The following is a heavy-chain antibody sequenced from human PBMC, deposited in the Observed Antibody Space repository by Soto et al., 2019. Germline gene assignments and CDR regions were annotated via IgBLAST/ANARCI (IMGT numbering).Heavy chain of an antibody. CDR3: AKDGGITMFRGRARGFDI. Sequence: GGSLRLSCAASGFTFSTFAMTWVRQAPGKGLEWVSGISGSGESTYYADSVKGRFTISRDDSKNTVYLQLSSLRAEDTAVYYCAKDGGITMFRGRARGFDIWGPGTMVTVSS. V-gene: IGHV3-23*01. J-gene: IGHJ3*02. CDR1: GFTFSTFA. CDR2: ISGSGEST. D-gene: IGHD3-10*02.